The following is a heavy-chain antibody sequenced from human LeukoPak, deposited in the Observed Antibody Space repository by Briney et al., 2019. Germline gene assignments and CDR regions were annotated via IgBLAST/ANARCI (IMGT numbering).Heavy chain of an antibody. Sequence: SETLSLTCTVSGGSISSYYWSWIRQPAGKGLEWIGRIYTSGGTNYNPSLKSRVTMSVDTSKNQFSLKLSSVTAADTAVYYCARDPHYYDSSGYLNAFDIWGQGTMVTVSS. CDR1: GGSISSYY. D-gene: IGHD3-22*01. CDR3: ARDPHYYDSSGYLNAFDI. J-gene: IGHJ3*02. V-gene: IGHV4-4*07. CDR2: IYTSGGT.